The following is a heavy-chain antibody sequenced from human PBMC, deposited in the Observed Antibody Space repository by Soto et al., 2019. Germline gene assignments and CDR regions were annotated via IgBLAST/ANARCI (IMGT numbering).Heavy chain of an antibody. CDR2: VNSDGDTT. CDR1: GFTIRNYW. D-gene: IGHD3-16*01. V-gene: IGHV3-74*01. Sequence: VGSMRLSCTASGFTIRNYWMHWIRQNPGKGLVWVSRVNSDGDTTYYADSVKGRFTISRDNAKNTLHLQMNSLGAEDTAVYYCASNYAYAEGYYFYGIDVWGQGTTVTVSS. CDR3: ASNYAYAEGYYFYGIDV. J-gene: IGHJ6*02.